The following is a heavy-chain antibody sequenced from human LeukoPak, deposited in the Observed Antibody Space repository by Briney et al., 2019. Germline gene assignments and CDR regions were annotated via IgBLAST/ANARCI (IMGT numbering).Heavy chain of an antibody. Sequence: GGSLRLSCAASGFTFSSYAMSWVRQAPGKGLEWVSAISGSGGSTYYADSVKGRFTISRDNSKNTLYLQMNSQRAEDTAVYYCAKDPRGYSYGYWSGPYFDYWGQGTLVTVSS. D-gene: IGHD5-18*01. CDR1: GFTFSSYA. V-gene: IGHV3-23*01. CDR3: AKDPRGYSYGYWSGPYFDY. CDR2: ISGSGGST. J-gene: IGHJ4*02.